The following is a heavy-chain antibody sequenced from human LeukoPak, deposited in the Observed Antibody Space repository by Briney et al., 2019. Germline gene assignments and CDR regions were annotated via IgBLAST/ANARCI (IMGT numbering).Heavy chain of an antibody. CDR3: AKRGTYYYGSGSYYETEFDY. CDR1: GFTVSSNY. Sequence: GSLRLSCAASGFTVSSNYMSWVRQAPGKGLEWVSVIYSGGSTYYADSVKGRFTISRDNSKSTLYLQMNSLRAEDTAVYYCAKRGTYYYGSGSYYETEFDYWGQGTLVTVSS. V-gene: IGHV3-53*05. D-gene: IGHD3-10*01. CDR2: IYSGGST. J-gene: IGHJ4*02.